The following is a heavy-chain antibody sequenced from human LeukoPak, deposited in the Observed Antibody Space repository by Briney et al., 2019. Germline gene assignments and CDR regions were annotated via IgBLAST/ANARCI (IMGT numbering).Heavy chain of an antibody. CDR3: ARGTLWFGKPYYMDV. Sequence: ASVKVSCKASGYTFTSYYMHWVRQAPGQGLEWMGIINPSGGSTSYAQKFQGRVTMTRDMSTSTVYMELSSLRSEDTAVYYCARGTLWFGKPYYMDVWGKGTTVTVSS. D-gene: IGHD3-10*01. CDR1: GYTFTSYY. J-gene: IGHJ6*03. CDR2: INPSGGST. V-gene: IGHV1-46*01.